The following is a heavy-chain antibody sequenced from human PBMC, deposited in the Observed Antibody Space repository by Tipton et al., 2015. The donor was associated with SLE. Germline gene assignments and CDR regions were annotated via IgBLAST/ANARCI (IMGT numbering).Heavy chain of an antibody. Sequence: SLRLSCAASGFTFSSYGMHWVRQAPGKGLEWVAFIRYDGSNKYYADSVKGRFTISRDNSKNTLYLQMNSLRAEDTAVYYCAKDRNWNDVGWFDPWGQGTLVTVSS. V-gene: IGHV3-30*02. D-gene: IGHD1-1*01. CDR1: GFTFSSYG. CDR2: IRYDGSNK. J-gene: IGHJ5*02. CDR3: AKDRNWNDVGWFDP.